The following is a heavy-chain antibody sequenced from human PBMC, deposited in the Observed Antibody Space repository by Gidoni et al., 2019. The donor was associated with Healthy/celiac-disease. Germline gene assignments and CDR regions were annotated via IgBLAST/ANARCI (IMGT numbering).Heavy chain of an antibody. CDR2: INPNSGGT. CDR1: GYTYTGYY. CDR3: ARTIAVAAGGYYYYGMDV. J-gene: IGHJ6*02. V-gene: IGHV1-2*04. Sequence: QVQLVQSGAEVKKPGASVKVYCTASGYTYTGYYMTWVRQAPGQGREWMGWINPNSGGTNYAQKFQGWVTMTRDTSISTAYMELSRLRSDDTAVYYCARTIAVAAGGYYYYGMDVWGQGSTVTVSS. D-gene: IGHD6-19*01.